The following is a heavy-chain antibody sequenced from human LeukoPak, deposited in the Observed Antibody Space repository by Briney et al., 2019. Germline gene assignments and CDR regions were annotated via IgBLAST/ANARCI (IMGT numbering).Heavy chain of an antibody. CDR3: ARGPRSAAGTDY. J-gene: IGHJ4*02. Sequence: GASVKVSCKASGYTFTGYSMHWVRPAPGQGLEWMGWINPKSGGTNYAQKFQGRVTMTRDTSISTAYMELSRLRSDDTAVYYCARGPRSAAGTDYWGQGTLVTVSS. CDR1: GYTFTGYS. CDR2: INPKSGGT. D-gene: IGHD6-13*01. V-gene: IGHV1-2*02.